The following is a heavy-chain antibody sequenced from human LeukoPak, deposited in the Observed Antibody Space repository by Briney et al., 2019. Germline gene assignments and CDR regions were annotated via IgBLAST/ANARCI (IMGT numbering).Heavy chain of an antibody. CDR1: GFTFSSYA. V-gene: IGHV3-30-3*01. CDR2: ISYDGSNK. CDR3: ARGVDTARTLNYYYYGMDV. J-gene: IGHJ6*02. Sequence: GGSLRLSCAASGFTFSSYAMHWVRQAPGKGLEWVAVISYDGSNKYYADSVKGRFTISRDNSKNTLYLQMNSLRAEDTAVYYCARGVDTARTLNYYYYGMDVWGQGTTVTVSS. D-gene: IGHD5-18*01.